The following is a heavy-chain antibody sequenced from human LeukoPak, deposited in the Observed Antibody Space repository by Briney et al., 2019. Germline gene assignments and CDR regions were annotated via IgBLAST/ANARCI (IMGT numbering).Heavy chain of an antibody. J-gene: IGHJ4*02. CDR2: FNPNTGGT. V-gene: IGHV1-2*02. CDR3: ARDSPHCSSTNCYDY. D-gene: IGHD2-2*01. CDR1: GNTFTGSF. Sequence: ASVKVSCKASGNTFTGSFLHGCRQAPEQGLEWLGWFNPNTGGTNYAQKFQGRVTMTRDTSISTTYMQLSRLRSDDTAVYYCARDSPHCSSTNCYDYWGQGTLVTVSS.